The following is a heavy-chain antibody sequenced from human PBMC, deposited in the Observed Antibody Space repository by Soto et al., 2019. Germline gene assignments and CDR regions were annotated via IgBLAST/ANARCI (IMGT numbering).Heavy chain of an antibody. CDR2: ISYDGSNK. D-gene: IGHD4-17*01. V-gene: IGHV3-30-3*01. CDR3: ARDRHDFGYYDYGMDV. J-gene: IGHJ6*02. Sequence: QVQLVESGGGVVQPGRSLRLSCAASGFTFSSYAMHWVRQAPGKGLEWVAVISYDGSNKYYADSVKGRFTISRDNSKNTLYLQMNSLRAEDTAVYYCARDRHDFGYYDYGMDVWGQGTTVTVSS. CDR1: GFTFSSYA.